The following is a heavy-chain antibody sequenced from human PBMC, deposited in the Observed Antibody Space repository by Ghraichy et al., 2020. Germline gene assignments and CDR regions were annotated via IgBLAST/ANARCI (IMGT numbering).Heavy chain of an antibody. Sequence: GGSLRLSCAASGFTFRSYAMSWVRQAPGKGLEWVSAISGTGGSTYYADSVKGRFTISRDNSKNTLYLQMHSLRAEDTAVYYCAKAPEGYFDGSGPYYFDYWGQGTLVTVSS. CDR3: AKAPEGYFDGSGPYYFDY. CDR2: ISGTGGST. CDR1: GFTFRSYA. J-gene: IGHJ4*02. V-gene: IGHV3-23*01. D-gene: IGHD3-22*01.